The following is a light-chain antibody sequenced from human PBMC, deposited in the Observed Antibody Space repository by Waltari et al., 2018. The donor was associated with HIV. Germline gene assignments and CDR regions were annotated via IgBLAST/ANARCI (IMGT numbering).Light chain of an antibody. Sequence: EVVLTQSPGTLSLSPGERATLSCRTSQSLSTNYLAWYQQKPGQAPRLLIYGASSRATDIPDRFSGSGSGTDFTLTISRLEPEDFAVYYCQQYGNSPWTFGQGTKVEIK. V-gene: IGKV3-20*01. CDR1: QSLSTNY. CDR2: GAS. J-gene: IGKJ1*01. CDR3: QQYGNSPWT.